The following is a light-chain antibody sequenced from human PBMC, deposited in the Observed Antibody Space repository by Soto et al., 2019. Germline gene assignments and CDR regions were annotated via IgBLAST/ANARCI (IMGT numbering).Light chain of an antibody. CDR3: ASFSSSSTFV. J-gene: IGLJ7*01. V-gene: IGLV2-14*01. CDR1: SSDIGGFNY. CDR2: EVS. Sequence: QSVLTQPASVSGSPGQSITISCTGTSSDIGGFNYVSWYQQHPDKAPKLMVFEVSERPSGISNRFSGSKSDNMASLTISGLRAEDEADYYCASFSSSSTFVFGGGTQLTVL.